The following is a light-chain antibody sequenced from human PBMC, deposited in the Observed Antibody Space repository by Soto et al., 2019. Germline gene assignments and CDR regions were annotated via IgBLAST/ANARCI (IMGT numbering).Light chain of an antibody. CDR3: QQYNNYFT. V-gene: IGKV1-5*03. J-gene: IGKJ1*01. CDR1: QSVQTW. CDR2: KAT. Sequence: IQLTQSPSTLSASVGDRVTITCRASQSVQTWLAWFQQKPGKAPKLLIYKATTLETGVPSRFSGSGSETEFTLTISDLQPDDLGTYYCQQYNNYFTFGQGT.